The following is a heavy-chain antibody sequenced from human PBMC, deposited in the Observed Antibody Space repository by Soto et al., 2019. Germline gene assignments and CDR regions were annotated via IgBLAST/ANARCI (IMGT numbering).Heavy chain of an antibody. CDR1: GFTFSSYW. CDR2: INSDGSST. J-gene: IGHJ4*02. CDR3: ARDPYVLEWLPDLPF. D-gene: IGHD3-3*01. V-gene: IGHV3-74*01. Sequence: GGSLRLSCAASGFTFSSYWMHWVRQAPGKGLVWVSRINSDGSSTSYADSVKGRFTISRDNAKNTLYLQMNSLRAEDTAVYYCARDPYVLEWLPDLPFWGQGTLVTVSS.